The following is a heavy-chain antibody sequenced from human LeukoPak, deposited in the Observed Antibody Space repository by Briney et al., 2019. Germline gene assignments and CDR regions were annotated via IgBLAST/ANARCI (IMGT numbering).Heavy chain of an antibody. D-gene: IGHD1-26*01. CDR3: ARGRGGSYYSWFDP. V-gene: IGHV4-34*01. Sequence: SETLSLTCAVYGGSFSGYYWSWIRQPPGKGLEWIGEINHSGSTNHNPSLKSRVTISVDTSKNQFSLKLSSVTAADTAVYYCARGRGGSYYSWFDPWGQGTLVTVSS. J-gene: IGHJ5*02. CDR2: INHSGST. CDR1: GGSFSGYY.